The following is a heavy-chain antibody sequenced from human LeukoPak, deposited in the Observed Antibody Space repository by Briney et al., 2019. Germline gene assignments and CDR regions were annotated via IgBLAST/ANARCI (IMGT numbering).Heavy chain of an antibody. CDR1: SGSISTYY. D-gene: IGHD3-10*01. CDR3: ARALYFGSGSPYYYMDV. Sequence: TETLSLTCTVSSGSISTYYWSWIRQPPGKGLEWIGYIYYSETTKYNPSLKSRVTISVDTSKNQFSLKLSSVTAADTAVYYCARALYFGSGSPYYYMDVWGKGTTVIISS. J-gene: IGHJ6*03. V-gene: IGHV4-59*01. CDR2: IYYSETT.